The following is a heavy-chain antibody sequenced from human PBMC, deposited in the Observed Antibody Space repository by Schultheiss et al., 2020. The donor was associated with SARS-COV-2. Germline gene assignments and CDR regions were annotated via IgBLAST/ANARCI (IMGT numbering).Heavy chain of an antibody. CDR2: IYHSATT. CDR3: ARVHESRRLAARPWDRTVEYYFDY. D-gene: IGHD6-6*01. CDR1: GGSINSRSYY. J-gene: IGHJ4*02. Sequence: SQTLSLTCTVSGGSINSRSYYWGWIRQPPGKGLEWIGEIYHSATTYYNPSLKSRVTISVDTSKNQFSLKLSSVTAADTAVYYCARVHESRRLAARPWDRTVEYYFDYWGQGTLVTVSS. V-gene: IGHV4-39*07.